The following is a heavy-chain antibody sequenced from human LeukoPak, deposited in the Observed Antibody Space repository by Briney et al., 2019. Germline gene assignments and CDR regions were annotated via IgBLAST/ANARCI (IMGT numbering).Heavy chain of an antibody. D-gene: IGHD6-19*01. CDR3: ARGYSSGWHGVDY. CDR1: GYTFTSYY. V-gene: IGHV1-46*01. Sequence: ASVKVSCKASGYTFTSYYMHWVRQAPGQGLEWMGIINPSGGSTSYTQKFQGRVAMTRGTSTSTVYMELSSLRSEDTAVYYCARGYSSGWHGVDYWGQGTLGTVSS. J-gene: IGHJ4*02. CDR2: INPSGGST.